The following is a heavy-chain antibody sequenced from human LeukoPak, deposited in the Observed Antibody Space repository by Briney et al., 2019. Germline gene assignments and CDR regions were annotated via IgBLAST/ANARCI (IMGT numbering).Heavy chain of an antibody. CDR2: ISGSGGST. J-gene: IGHJ6*02. V-gene: IGHV3-23*01. Sequence: PGGSLRLSCAASGFTFSSYAMSWVRQAPGKGLEWVSAISGSGGSTYYADSVKGRFTISRDNSKNTLYLQMNSLRAEDTAVYYCAKDLGGSQSLYYYYYYGMDVWGQGTTVTVSS. CDR1: GFTFSSYA. CDR3: AKDLGGSQSLYYYYYYGMDV. D-gene: IGHD1-26*01.